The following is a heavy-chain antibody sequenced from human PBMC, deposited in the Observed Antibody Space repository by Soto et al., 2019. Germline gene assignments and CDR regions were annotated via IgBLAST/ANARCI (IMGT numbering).Heavy chain of an antibody. V-gene: IGHV1-2*04. J-gene: IGHJ4*02. CDR2: INPNSGGT. CDR3: ARDRAAAGSPYFDY. D-gene: IGHD6-13*01. CDR1: GYTFTAYY. Sequence: ASVKVSCKASGYTFTAYYMHWVRQALGQGLEWMGWINPNSGGTNFAQKFQGWVTMTRDTSISTAYMELSRLRSDDTAVYYCARDRAAAGSPYFDYWGQGTLVTVSS.